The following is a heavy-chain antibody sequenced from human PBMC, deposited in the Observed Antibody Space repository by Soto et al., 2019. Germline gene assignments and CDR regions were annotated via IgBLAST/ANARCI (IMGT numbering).Heavy chain of an antibody. Sequence: GGSLRLSCAASGFTFSSYGMHWVRQAPGKGLEWVAVISYDGSNKYYADSVKGRFTVSRDNSKDTLYLQMNSLRAEDTAVYYCAKTGLGDFWSGYSMSYYYYGMEVWGQGTTVTVSS. V-gene: IGHV3-30*18. CDR3: AKTGLGDFWSGYSMSYYYYGMEV. J-gene: IGHJ6*02. CDR2: ISYDGSNK. D-gene: IGHD3-3*01. CDR1: GFTFSSYG.